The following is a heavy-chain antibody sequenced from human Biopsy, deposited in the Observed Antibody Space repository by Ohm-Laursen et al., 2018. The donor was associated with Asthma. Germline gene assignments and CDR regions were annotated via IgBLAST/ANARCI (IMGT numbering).Heavy chain of an antibody. V-gene: IGHV3-30*03. CDR2: ISYDGSNK. CDR1: GFTFSSYG. Sequence: SLRLSCTASGFTFSSYGMHWVRQAPGKGLEWVAVISYDGSNKYYADSVKGRFTISRDNSKNTLDLQMNSLREEDTAVYYCVRDGTDDAFDIWGQGTVVSVSS. CDR3: VRDGTDDAFDI. D-gene: IGHD1-1*01. J-gene: IGHJ3*02.